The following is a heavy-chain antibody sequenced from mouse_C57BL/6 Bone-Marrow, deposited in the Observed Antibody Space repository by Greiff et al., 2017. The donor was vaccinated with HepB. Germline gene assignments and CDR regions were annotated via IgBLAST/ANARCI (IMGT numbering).Heavy chain of an antibody. V-gene: IGHV6-6*01. J-gene: IGHJ4*01. D-gene: IGHD1-1*01. CDR2: IRNKANNHAT. CDR1: GFTFSDAW. Sequence: EVQGVESGGGLVQPGGSMKLSCAASGFTFSDAWMDWVRQSPEKGLEWVAEIRNKANNHATYYAESVKGRFTISRDDSKSSVYLQMNSLRAEDTGIYYCTTVVEGYAMDYWGQGTSVTVSS. CDR3: TTVVEGYAMDY.